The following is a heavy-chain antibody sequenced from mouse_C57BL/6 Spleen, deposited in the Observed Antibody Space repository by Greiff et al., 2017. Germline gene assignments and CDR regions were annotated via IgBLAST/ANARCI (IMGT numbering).Heavy chain of an antibody. Sequence: VKLVESGPELVKPGASVKISCKASGYAFSSSWMNWVKQRPGKGLEWIGRIYPGDGDTNYNGKFKGKATLTADKSSSTAYMHLSSLTSEDSAVYFCANYYGSSYWYFDVWGTGTTVTVSS. J-gene: IGHJ1*03. V-gene: IGHV1-82*01. CDR2: IYPGDGDT. CDR3: ANYYGSSYWYFDV. D-gene: IGHD1-1*01. CDR1: GYAFSSSW.